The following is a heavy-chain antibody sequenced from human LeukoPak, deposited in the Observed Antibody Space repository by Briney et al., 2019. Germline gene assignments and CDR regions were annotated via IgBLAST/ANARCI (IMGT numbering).Heavy chain of an antibody. CDR3: ARDLEAAGSVYFDY. CDR1: GYTLTELS. V-gene: IGHV1-24*01. J-gene: IGHJ4*02. Sequence: ASVKVSCKVSGYTLTELSMHWVRQAPGKGLEWMGGFDPEDGETIYAQKSQGRVTMTEDTSTDTAYMELSSLRSEDTAVYYCARDLEAAGSVYFDYWGQGTLVTVSS. D-gene: IGHD6-13*01. CDR2: FDPEDGET.